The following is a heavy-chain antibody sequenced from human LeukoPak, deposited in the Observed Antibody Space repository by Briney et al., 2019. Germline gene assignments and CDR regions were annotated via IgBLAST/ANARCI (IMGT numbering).Heavy chain of an antibody. CDR1: EFTFDNYT. V-gene: IGHV3-23*01. Sequence: GGSLRLSCAASEFTFDNYTMSWVRQAPGKGLEWISAISGSGGGSYYADSVKGRFTISRDNPKKTLYLQMSSMRAEDTAIYYCARGGGLQPFQYWGQGTLVIVSS. CDR2: ISGSGGGS. CDR3: ARGGGLQPFQY. J-gene: IGHJ1*01. D-gene: IGHD2-15*01.